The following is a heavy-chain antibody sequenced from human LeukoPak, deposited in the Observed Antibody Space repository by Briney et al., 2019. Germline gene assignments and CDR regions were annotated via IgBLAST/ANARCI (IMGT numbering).Heavy chain of an antibody. CDR1: GFTFSSYA. D-gene: IGHD2-2*01. CDR3: AKGPQSTYYYYMDV. CDR2: ISGSVGST. J-gene: IGHJ6*03. Sequence: GGSLRLSCAASGFTFSSYAMSWARRAPGKGLKWASRISGSVGSTYYADSVKGRFTISRDNSKNTLYLQMNSLRAEDTAVYYCAKGPQSTYYYYMDVWGKGTTVTVSS. V-gene: IGHV3-23*01.